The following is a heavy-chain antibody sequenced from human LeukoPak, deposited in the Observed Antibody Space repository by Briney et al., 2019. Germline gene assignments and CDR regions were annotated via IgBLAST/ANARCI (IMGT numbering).Heavy chain of an antibody. Sequence: PSQTLSLTCIVSGGPISGYHWNWIRQPPGKGLEWIAYMYYRGTTNYRPSLRSRVTISVDTSKNQFSLRLSSVTAADTAVYYCASVPADESTGYGRGYYQHWGQGTLVTVSS. V-gene: IGHV4-59*01. CDR3: ASVPADESTGYGRGYYQH. J-gene: IGHJ1*01. CDR1: GGPISGYH. CDR2: MYYRGTT. D-gene: IGHD3-22*01.